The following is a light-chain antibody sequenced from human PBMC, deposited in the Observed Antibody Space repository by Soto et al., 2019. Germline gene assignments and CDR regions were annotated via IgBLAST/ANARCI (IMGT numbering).Light chain of an antibody. V-gene: IGKV3-11*01. Sequence: EIVLTQSPATLSLSPGERATLSCRASQSVSGSLAWYQQKTGQAPRLLIYDASNRAAGITARFSGSGSGTDFTLTISSLEPEDIALYYCHQRSSWLYTFGQGTKLEIK. CDR3: HQRSSWLYT. CDR2: DAS. J-gene: IGKJ2*01. CDR1: QSVSGS.